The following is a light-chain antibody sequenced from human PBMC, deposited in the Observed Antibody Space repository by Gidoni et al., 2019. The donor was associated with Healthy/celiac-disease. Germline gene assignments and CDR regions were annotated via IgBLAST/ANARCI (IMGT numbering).Light chain of an antibody. CDR2: EVS. CDR3: SSYTSSSTQV. CDR1: SSDVGGYNY. J-gene: IGLJ1*01. V-gene: IGLV2-14*01. Sequence: QSALTQPAAVAGSPGQSITISCTGTSSDVGGYNYVSWYQQHPGKSPKLMIYEVSNRPSGVSNRFSGSKSGNTASLTISGLQAEDEADYYCSSYTSSSTQVFGTGIKVTAL.